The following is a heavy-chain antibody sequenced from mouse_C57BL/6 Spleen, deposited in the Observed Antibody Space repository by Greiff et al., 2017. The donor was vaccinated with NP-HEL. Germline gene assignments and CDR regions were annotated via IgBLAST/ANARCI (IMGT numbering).Heavy chain of an antibody. D-gene: IGHD1-1*01. CDR2: IDPETGGT. Sequence: QVHVKQSGAELVRPGASVTLSCKASGYTFTDYEMHWVKQTPVHGLEWIGAIDPETGGTAYNQKFKGKAILTADKSSSTAYMELRSLTSEDSAVYYCTRGNYYGSSSLYAMDYWGQGTSVTVSS. V-gene: IGHV1-15*01. CDR1: GYTFTDYE. CDR3: TRGNYYGSSSLYAMDY. J-gene: IGHJ4*01.